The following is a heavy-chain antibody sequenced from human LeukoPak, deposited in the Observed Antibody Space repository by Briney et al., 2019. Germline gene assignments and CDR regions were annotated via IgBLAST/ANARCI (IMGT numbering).Heavy chain of an antibody. CDR3: ARGAIVVVPAPGY. Sequence: GGSLRLSCAASGFTFSSYWMSWVRQAPGKGLEWAANIKQDGSEKYYVDSVKGRFTISRDNAKNSLYLQMNSLRAEDTAVYYCARGAIVVVPAPGYWGQGTLVTVSS. J-gene: IGHJ4*02. CDR1: GFTFSSYW. V-gene: IGHV3-7*01. D-gene: IGHD2-2*01. CDR2: IKQDGSEK.